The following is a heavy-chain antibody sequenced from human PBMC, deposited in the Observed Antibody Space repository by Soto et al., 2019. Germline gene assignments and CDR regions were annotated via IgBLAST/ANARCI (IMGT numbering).Heavy chain of an antibody. CDR1: GFTFGDYA. D-gene: IGHD3-9*01. J-gene: IGHJ3*02. CDR3: TLAPYYDILTGRPKRVPDAFNI. V-gene: IGHV3-49*03. Sequence: PGVSLRLSCTASGFTFGDYAMSWFRQAPGKGLEWVGFIRSKAYGGTTEYAASVKGRFTISRDDSKSIAYLQMNSLKTEDTAVYYCTLAPYYDILTGRPKRVPDAFNIWGQGTMVTVSS. CDR2: IRSKAYGGTT.